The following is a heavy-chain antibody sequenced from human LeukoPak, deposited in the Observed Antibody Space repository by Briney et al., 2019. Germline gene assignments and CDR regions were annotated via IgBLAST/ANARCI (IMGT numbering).Heavy chain of an antibody. V-gene: IGHV6-1*01. Sequence: SQSLSLTCAISGDSVSSNSAAWNWIRQSPSRGLEWLGRTYYRSKWYNDYAVSVKSRITINPDTSKNQFSLHLSSVTPEDTAVYYCARVPIAVAGYNWFDPWGRGTLVTVSS. CDR1: GDSVSSNSAA. J-gene: IGHJ5*02. CDR3: ARVPIAVAGYNWFDP. CDR2: TYYRSKWYN. D-gene: IGHD6-19*01.